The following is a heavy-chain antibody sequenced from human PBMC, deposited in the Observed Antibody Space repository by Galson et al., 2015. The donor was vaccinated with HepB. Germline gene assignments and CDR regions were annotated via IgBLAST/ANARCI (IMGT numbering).Heavy chain of an antibody. D-gene: IGHD2/OR15-2a*01. CDR3: ARLFASMDDR. J-gene: IGHJ5*02. CDR1: GFTVSSNY. V-gene: IGHV3-53*01. CDR2: IYSGGRT. Sequence: LRLSCAVFGFTVSSNYMSWVRQAPGKGLEWVSLIYSGGRTYYSDSVKGRFTISRDNSKNTLYLQMNSLRVEDTAVYYCARLFASMDDRWGQGTLVTVSS.